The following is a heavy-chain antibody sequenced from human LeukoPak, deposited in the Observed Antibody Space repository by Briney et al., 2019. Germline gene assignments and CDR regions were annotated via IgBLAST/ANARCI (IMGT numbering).Heavy chain of an antibody. CDR3: ARGAIAATATSPFDY. CDR1: GGSISSYY. V-gene: IGHV4-59*01. J-gene: IGHJ4*02. CDR2: IYYSGST. Sequence: PSETLSLTCSVSGGSISSYYWSWIRQPPGKGLEYIGYIYYSGSTNYNPSLKSRVTISVDTSKNQFFLKLSSVTAADTAVYYCARGAIAATATSPFDYWGQGTLVTVSS. D-gene: IGHD6-13*01.